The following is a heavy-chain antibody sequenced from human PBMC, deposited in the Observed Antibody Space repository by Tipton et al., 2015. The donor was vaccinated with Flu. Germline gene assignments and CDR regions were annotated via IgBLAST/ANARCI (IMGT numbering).Heavy chain of an antibody. CDR2: IIPIFGTA. Sequence: QLVQSGAEVKKPGSSVKVSCKASGGTFSSYAISWVRQAPGQGLEWMGGIIPIFGTANYAQKFQGRVTITADESTSTAYMELSSMRAEDTAVDYCGGVVGRGGFSSSWYKEDYYYYYMDVWGKGTTVTVSS. CDR3: GGVVGRGGFSSSWYKEDYYYYYMDV. D-gene: IGHD6-13*01. J-gene: IGHJ6*03. CDR1: GGTFSSYA. V-gene: IGHV1-69*01.